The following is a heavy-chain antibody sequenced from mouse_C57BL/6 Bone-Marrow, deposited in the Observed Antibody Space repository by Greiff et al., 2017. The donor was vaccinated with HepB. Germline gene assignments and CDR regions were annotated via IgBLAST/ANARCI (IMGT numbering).Heavy chain of an antibody. V-gene: IGHV1-54*01. CDR2: INPGSGGT. Sequence: LQESGAELVRPGTSVKVSCKASGYAFTNYLIEWVKQRPGQGLEWIGVINPGSGGTNYNEKFKGKATLTADKSSSTAYMQLSSLTSEDSAVYFCARCFAYWGQGTLVTVSA. CDR1: GYAFTNYL. J-gene: IGHJ3*01. CDR3: ARCFAY.